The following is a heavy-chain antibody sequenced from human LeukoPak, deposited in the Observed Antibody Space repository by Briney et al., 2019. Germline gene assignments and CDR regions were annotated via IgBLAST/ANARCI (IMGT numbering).Heavy chain of an antibody. V-gene: IGHV4-39*07. D-gene: IGHD4-17*01. CDR3: ARDQRTVTTRVLDY. CDR2: IYYSGNT. Sequence: SETLSLTCAVSGGSISSSSYYWGWIRQPPGKGLEWIGNIYYSGNTYYNPSLKSRVTISVDTSKNQFSLKLSSVTAADTAVYYCARDQRTVTTRVLDYWGQGTLVTVSS. J-gene: IGHJ4*02. CDR1: GGSISSSSYY.